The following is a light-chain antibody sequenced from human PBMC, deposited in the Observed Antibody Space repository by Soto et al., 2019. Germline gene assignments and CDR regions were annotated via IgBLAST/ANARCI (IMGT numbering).Light chain of an antibody. CDR1: SSDVGDYNF. J-gene: IGLJ1*01. V-gene: IGLV2-8*01. CDR3: SSFSGSNNYV. Sequence: QSALTQPPSASGSPGQSVTISCTGTSSDVGDYNFVSWYQQHPGKASKLMIYEVSERPSGVPDRFSGSKSGNTASLTVSGLQAEDEADYYRSSFSGSNNYVFGTGTKLTVL. CDR2: EVS.